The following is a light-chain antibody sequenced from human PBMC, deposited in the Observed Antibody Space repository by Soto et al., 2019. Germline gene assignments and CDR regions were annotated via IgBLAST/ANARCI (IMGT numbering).Light chain of an antibody. CDR2: EDN. CDR1: SSNIGAGYD. Sequence: PSVSGAPGQRGTISCTGSSSNIGAGYDLHWYQQLPGTAPKLLIYEDNNRPSGVPDRFSGSKSGTSASLAITGLQAEDEADYYCQSYDRSLSGYVFGTGTKVTV. CDR3: QSYDRSLSGYV. V-gene: IGLV1-40*01. J-gene: IGLJ1*01.